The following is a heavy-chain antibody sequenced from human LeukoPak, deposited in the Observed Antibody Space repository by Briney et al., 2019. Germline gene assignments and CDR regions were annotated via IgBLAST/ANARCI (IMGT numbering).Heavy chain of an antibody. D-gene: IGHD4-11*01. Sequence: GASVKVSCKASGYTFTSYYIHWVRQAPGQGLEWMGIINPSGGSTNFAQKFQGRVTMTTDTFTITVYMELSSLRSEDTAVYYCARWTTTYLDYWGQGTLVTVSS. CDR3: ARWTTTYLDY. J-gene: IGHJ4*02. V-gene: IGHV1-46*01. CDR2: INPSGGST. CDR1: GYTFTSYY.